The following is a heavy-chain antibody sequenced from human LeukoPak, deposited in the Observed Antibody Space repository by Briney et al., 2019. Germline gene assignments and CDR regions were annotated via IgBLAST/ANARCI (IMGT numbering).Heavy chain of an antibody. CDR2: IYSGSST. V-gene: IGHV3-66*01. D-gene: IGHD4-23*01. CDR3: ARGKAAVVTFDY. J-gene: IGHJ4*02. Sequence: GGSLRLSCAASGFTVSSNYMSWVRQAPGKGLEWVSVIYSGSSTYYADSVKGRFTISRDNSKNTLYLQMNSLRAEHTAVYYCARGKAAVVTFDYWGQGTLVTVSS. CDR1: GFTVSSNY.